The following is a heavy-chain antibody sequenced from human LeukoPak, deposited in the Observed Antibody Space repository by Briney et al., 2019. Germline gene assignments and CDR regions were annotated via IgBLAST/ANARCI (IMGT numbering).Heavy chain of an antibody. V-gene: IGHV3-48*03. D-gene: IGHD5-18*01. J-gene: IGHJ3*02. CDR2: ISSSGSTI. Sequence: GGSLRLSCAASGFTFSSYEMNWVGQAPGKGLEWVSYISSSGSTIYYADSVKGRFTISRDNAKNSLYLQMNSLRAEDTAVYYCARGIQLWLRMGDAFDIWGQGTMVTVSS. CDR1: GFTFSSYE. CDR3: ARGIQLWLRMGDAFDI.